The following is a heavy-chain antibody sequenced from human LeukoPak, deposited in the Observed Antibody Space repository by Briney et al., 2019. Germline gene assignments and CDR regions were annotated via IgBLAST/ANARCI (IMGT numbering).Heavy chain of an antibody. CDR2: MNTNSGNT. D-gene: IGHD5-12*01. CDR1: GYTFTSYD. CDR3: ARGVDIVATDQY. V-gene: IGHV1-8*01. J-gene: IGHJ4*02. Sequence: ASVKVSCKASGYTFTSYDINWVRQATGQGLEWMGWMNTNSGNTGYAQKFQGRVTMTRNTSISTAYMELSSLRSEDTAVYYCARGVDIVATDQYWGQGTLVTVSS.